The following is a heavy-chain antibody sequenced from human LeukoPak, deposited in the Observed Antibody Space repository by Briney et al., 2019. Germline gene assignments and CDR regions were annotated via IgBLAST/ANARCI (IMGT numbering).Heavy chain of an antibody. CDR3: ARGLLSYYDFWSGYAEVRSHYYYYGMDV. CDR1: GFTFSSYA. CDR2: ISYDGSNK. D-gene: IGHD3-3*01. J-gene: IGHJ6*02. V-gene: IGHV3-30-3*01. Sequence: GRSLRLSCAASGFTFSSYAMHWVRQAPGKGLEWVAVISYDGSNKYYADSVKGLFTISRDNSKNTLYLQMNSLRAEDTAVYYCARGLLSYYDFWSGYAEVRSHYYYYGMDVWGQGTTVTVSS.